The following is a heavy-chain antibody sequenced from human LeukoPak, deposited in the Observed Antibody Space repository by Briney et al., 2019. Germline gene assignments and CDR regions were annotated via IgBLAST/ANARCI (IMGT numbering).Heavy chain of an antibody. CDR1: GGSISTYY. CDR3: VREGYYGNNYVDY. CDR2: IYNGGRP. J-gene: IGHJ4*02. Sequence: PSETLSLTCTVSGGSISTYYWSWIRQPAGKGLEWIGRIYNGGRPNYNPSLKSRVTMSLDTPKNQFSLMLTSVTAADTAVYYCVREGYYGNNYVDYWGQGTLVTVSS. D-gene: IGHD5-24*01. V-gene: IGHV4-4*07.